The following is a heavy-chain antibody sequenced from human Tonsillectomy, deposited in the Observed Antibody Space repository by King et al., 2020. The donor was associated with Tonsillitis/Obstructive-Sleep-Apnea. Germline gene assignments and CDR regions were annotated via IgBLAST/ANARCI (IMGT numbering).Heavy chain of an antibody. Sequence: VQLVESGAEVKKPGSSVKFSCKASGGTFSSYAISWVRQAPGQGLEWMGGIIPIFGTANYAQKFQGRVTITADESTSTAYMELSSLRSEDTAVYYCARDEGNCSSTSCPFDYWGQGTLVTVSS. V-gene: IGHV1-69*01. J-gene: IGHJ4*02. CDR1: GGTFSSYA. CDR3: ARDEGNCSSTSCPFDY. D-gene: IGHD2-2*01. CDR2: IIPIFGTA.